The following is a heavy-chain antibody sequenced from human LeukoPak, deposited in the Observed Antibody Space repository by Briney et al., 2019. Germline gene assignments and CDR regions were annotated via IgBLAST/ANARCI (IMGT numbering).Heavy chain of an antibody. V-gene: IGHV1-18*01. CDR3: ARGYSYGSDYYYGMDV. CDR2: ISGYNGNT. Sequence: ASVKVSCKASGYTFTSYSINWVRQAPGQGLEWMGWISGYNGNTKYAQKVQGRVTMTTDTSTSTAYMELRSLRSDDTAVYYCARGYSYGSDYYYGMDVWGQGTTVTVSS. D-gene: IGHD5-18*01. CDR1: GYTFTSYS. J-gene: IGHJ6*02.